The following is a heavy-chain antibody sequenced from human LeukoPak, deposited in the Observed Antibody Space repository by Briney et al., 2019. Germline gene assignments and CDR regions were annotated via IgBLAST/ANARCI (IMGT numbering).Heavy chain of an antibody. CDR2: ISYDGSYK. CDR3: ARDPRYSSGWYGAFDI. J-gene: IGHJ3*02. Sequence: PGGTLRLSCAASGFTFSSYGMSWVRQAPGKGLEWVAVISYDGSYKYYADSVKGRFTISRDNSKNTLYLQMNSLRAEDTAVYYCARDPRYSSGWYGAFDIWGQGTMVTVSS. D-gene: IGHD6-19*01. V-gene: IGHV3-30*03. CDR1: GFTFSSYG.